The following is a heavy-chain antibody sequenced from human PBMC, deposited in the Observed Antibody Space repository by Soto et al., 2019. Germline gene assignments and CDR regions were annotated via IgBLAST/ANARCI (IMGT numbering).Heavy chain of an antibody. CDR3: ARGSEYTSSFDY. CDR2: INHSGTT. V-gene: IGHV4-34*01. Sequence: QVQLQQWGAGLLKPSETLSLTCAVYGGSFSGYTWIWIRQPPGKGLEWIGDINHSGTTNHNPSLKSPVIISVCTSKKQFSLRLTSVTAADTGVYYCARGSEYTSSFDYWGQGTLGTVSS. CDR1: GGSFSGYT. J-gene: IGHJ4*02. D-gene: IGHD5-18*01.